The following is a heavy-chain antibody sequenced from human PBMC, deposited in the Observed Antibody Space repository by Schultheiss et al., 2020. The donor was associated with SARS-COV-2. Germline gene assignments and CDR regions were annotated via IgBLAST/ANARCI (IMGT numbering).Heavy chain of an antibody. V-gene: IGHV3-23*01. CDR2: ISGSGGST. CDR1: GFTFSSYA. CDR3: ATAPYTSGWFDY. D-gene: IGHD6-19*01. Sequence: GGSLRLSCAASGFTFSSYAMSWVRQAPGKGLEWVSAISGSGGSTYYADSVKGRFTISRDNSKKTLYLQMNSLRAEDTAVYYCATAPYTSGWFDYWGRGTLVTVSS. J-gene: IGHJ4*02.